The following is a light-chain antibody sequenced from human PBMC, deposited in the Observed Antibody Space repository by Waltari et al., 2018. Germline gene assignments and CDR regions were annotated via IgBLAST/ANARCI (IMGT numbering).Light chain of an antibody. CDR3: QQYSNWPLT. J-gene: IGKJ4*01. Sequence: EIVLTQSPATLSLSPGESATLPCRASQSVSSSLAWYQQKPGQAPRLLIYGASSRATGIPDRFSGSGSGTDFTLTISSLEPEDFAVYYCQQYSNWPLTFGGGTKVEIK. CDR1: QSVSSS. CDR2: GAS. V-gene: IGKV3-15*01.